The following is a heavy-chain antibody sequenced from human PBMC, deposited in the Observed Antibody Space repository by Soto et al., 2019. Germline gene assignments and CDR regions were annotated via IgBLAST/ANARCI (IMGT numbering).Heavy chain of an antibody. V-gene: IGHV3-9*01. CDR3: AKEILVPYSSSWSSFDY. CDR1: GFTFDDYA. Sequence: AGGSLRLSCAASGFTFDDYAMHWVRQAPGKGLEWVSGISWNSGSIGYADSVKGRFTISRDNAKNSLYLQMNSLRAEDTALYYCAKEILVPYSSSWSSFDYWGQGTLVTVSS. CDR2: ISWNSGSI. J-gene: IGHJ4*02. D-gene: IGHD6-13*01.